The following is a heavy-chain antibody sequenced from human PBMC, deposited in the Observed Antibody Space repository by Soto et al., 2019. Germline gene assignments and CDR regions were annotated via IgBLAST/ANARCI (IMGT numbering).Heavy chain of an antibody. V-gene: IGHV4-31*03. D-gene: IGHD3-10*01. J-gene: IGHJ4*02. CDR3: ARLTSGPVYFDY. CDR2: IYYSGST. CDR1: GGSISSGGYY. Sequence: QVQLQESGPGLVKPSQTLSLTCTVSGGSISSGGYYWSWIRQHPGKGLEWIGYIYYSGSTYYNPSLKSRVTIAVDTSKNQFSRKRSSVTAADTAVYYCARLTSGPVYFDYWGQGTLITVSS.